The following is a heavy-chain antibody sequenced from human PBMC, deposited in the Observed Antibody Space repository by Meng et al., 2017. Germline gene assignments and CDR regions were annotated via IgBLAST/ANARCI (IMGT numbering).Heavy chain of an antibody. J-gene: IGHJ5*02. Sequence: QITLTESGPTLVKPTQTLTLTCTFSGFSLSTSGVGVGWIRQPPGKALEWLALIYWDDDKRYSPSLKSRLTIAKDTSKNQVVLTMTNMDLVDTATYYCAHRRGDSREGWFDPWGQGTLVTVSS. CDR2: IYWDDDK. CDR1: GFSLSTSGVG. D-gene: IGHD2-21*02. CDR3: AHRRGDSREGWFDP. V-gene: IGHV2-5*02.